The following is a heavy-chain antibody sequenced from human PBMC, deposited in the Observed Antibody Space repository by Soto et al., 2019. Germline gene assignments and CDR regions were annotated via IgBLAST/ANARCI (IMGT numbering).Heavy chain of an antibody. CDR3: ARGGINYYGSGSPYGMDV. V-gene: IGHV1-69*13. CDR2: IIPIFGTA. J-gene: IGHJ6*02. D-gene: IGHD3-10*01. Sequence: SVKVSCKASGGTFSSYAISWVRQAPGQGLEWMGGIIPIFGTANYAQKFQGRVTITADESTSTAYMELSSLRSEDAAVYYCARGGINYYGSGSPYGMDVWGQGTTVTVSS. CDR1: GGTFSSYA.